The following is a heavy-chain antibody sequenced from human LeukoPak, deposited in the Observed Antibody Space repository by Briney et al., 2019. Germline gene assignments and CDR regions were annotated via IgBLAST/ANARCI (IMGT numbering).Heavy chain of an antibody. V-gene: IGHV3-66*01. CDR2: IYSGGST. J-gene: IGHJ4*02. CDR1: GFTVSSNY. Sequence: PGGSLTLSCAASGFTVSSNYMSWVRQAPGKGLEWVSVIYSGGSTYYADSVKGRFTISRDNSKNTLHLQMNSLRAEDTAVYYCARDSTPMTSVTPLASHWGQGTLV. D-gene: IGHD4-17*01. CDR3: ARDSTPMTSVTPLASH.